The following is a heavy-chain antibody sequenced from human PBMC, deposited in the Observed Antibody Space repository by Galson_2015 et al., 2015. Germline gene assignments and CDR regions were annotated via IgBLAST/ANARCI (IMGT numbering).Heavy chain of an antibody. CDR2: MSFDGSQK. J-gene: IGHJ4*02. V-gene: IGHV3-30*04. CDR3: ARSTSDTIFGVVSPTYYFDY. D-gene: IGHD3-3*01. Sequence: SLRLSCAASGFIFTNYAIHWVRQAPGKGLEWVAFMSFDGSQKYYADSVKGRFTISRDNSKNTLYLQMNTLRTEDTAVYYCARSTSDTIFGVVSPTYYFDYWGQGTLVTVSS. CDR1: GFIFTNYA.